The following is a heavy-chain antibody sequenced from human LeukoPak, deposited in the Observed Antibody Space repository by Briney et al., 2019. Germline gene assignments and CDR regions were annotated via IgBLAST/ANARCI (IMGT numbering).Heavy chain of an antibody. CDR2: IIGSGGST. CDR1: GFSFSSYT. J-gene: IGHJ4*02. Sequence: GGSLRLSCAASGFSFSSYTMSWVRQAPGKGLEGVSAIIGSGGSTYYANSVRGRFTISRDNSKDTLYLQMNSLRAEETAVYYCAKEGMPNYDFWSGGDYWGQGTLVTVSS. CDR3: AKEGMPNYDFWSGGDY. D-gene: IGHD3-3*01. V-gene: IGHV3-23*01.